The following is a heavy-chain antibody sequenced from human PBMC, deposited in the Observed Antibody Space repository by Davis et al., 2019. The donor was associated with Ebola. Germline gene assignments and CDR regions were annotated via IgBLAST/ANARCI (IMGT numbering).Heavy chain of an antibody. J-gene: IGHJ4*02. D-gene: IGHD2-21*02. Sequence: GESLKISCTDSVITFSSYAMTWVRQAPGKGLEWVSAISGSGGSTYYADSVKGRFTISRDNAKNSLYLQMNSLRAEDTAVYYCARVSGHIVVVTAIPDYWGQGTLVTVSS. CDR3: ARVSGHIVVVTAIPDY. CDR2: ISGSGGST. V-gene: IGHV3-23*01. CDR1: VITFSSYA.